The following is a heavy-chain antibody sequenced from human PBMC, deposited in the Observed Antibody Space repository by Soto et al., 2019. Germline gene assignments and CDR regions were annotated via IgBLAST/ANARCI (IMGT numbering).Heavy chain of an antibody. V-gene: IGHV3-23*01. J-gene: IGHJ4*02. CDR1: GFTFSDYA. D-gene: IGHD7-27*01. Sequence: GGSLRLSCAASGFTFSDYAMTWVRQAPGTGLQWVSTITSSGASTDYAASVKGRFTISRDNSRNTLYLQMNSLRAEDTAVYHCVRDLLGSGGHFDYWGQGTPVTVSS. CDR2: ITSSGAST. CDR3: VRDLLGSGGHFDY.